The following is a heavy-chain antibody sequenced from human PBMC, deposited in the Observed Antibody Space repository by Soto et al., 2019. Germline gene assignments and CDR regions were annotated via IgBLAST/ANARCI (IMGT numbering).Heavy chain of an antibody. V-gene: IGHV4-34*01. CDR1: GGSFSGDY. CDR2: INHSGST. D-gene: IGHD2-8*01. CDR3: TRGRCTNCVCYTGYYYYCIDV. J-gene: IGHJ6*02. Sequence: SETLSLTCALYGGSFSGDYWSWIRQPPGKGLEWIGEINHSGSTNYNPSLKSRVSITVDTSKNQFSLKLSSVTAADTAMYYCTRGRCTNCVCYTGYYYYCIDVWGQGTMVTVSS.